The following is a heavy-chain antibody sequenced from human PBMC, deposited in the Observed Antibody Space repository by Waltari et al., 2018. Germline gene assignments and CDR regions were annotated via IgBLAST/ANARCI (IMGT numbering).Heavy chain of an antibody. D-gene: IGHD3-16*01. CDR1: GFTFSSYW. CDR3: AGETMITFGGVIDY. J-gene: IGHJ4*02. Sequence: EVQLVESGGGLVQPGGSLRLSCAASGFTFSSYWMSWVRQAPGKGLEWVANIKQDGSEKYYVDSVKGRFTISRDNAKNSLYLQMNSLRAEDTAVYYCAGETMITFGGVIDYWGQGTLVTVSS. V-gene: IGHV3-7*01. CDR2: IKQDGSEK.